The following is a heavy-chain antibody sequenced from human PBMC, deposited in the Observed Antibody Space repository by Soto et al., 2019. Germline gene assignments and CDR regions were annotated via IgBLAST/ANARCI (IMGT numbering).Heavy chain of an antibody. Sequence: PSETLSLTCTVSGGSISSSSYYWGWIRQPPGKGLEWIGSIYYSGSTYYNPSLKSRVTISVDTSKNQFSLKLSSVTAADTAVYYCARPGGIVATPEGNWFDPWGQGTLVTVSS. CDR1: GGSISSSSYY. D-gene: IGHD5-12*01. J-gene: IGHJ5*02. CDR3: ARPGGIVATPEGNWFDP. CDR2: IYYSGST. V-gene: IGHV4-39*01.